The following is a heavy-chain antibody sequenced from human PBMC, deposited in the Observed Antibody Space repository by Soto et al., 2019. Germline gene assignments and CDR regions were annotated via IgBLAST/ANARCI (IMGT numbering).Heavy chain of an antibody. J-gene: IGHJ4*02. CDR1: GFTFSSYA. CDR3: VKDRETGASIAARPHFDY. CDR2: ISSNGGST. Sequence: PGGSLRLSCSASGFTFSSYAMHWVRQAPGKGLEYVSAISSNGGSTYYADSVKGRFTISRDNSKNTLYLQMSSLRAEDTAVYYCVKDRETGASIAARPHFDYWGQGTLVTVSS. D-gene: IGHD6-6*01. V-gene: IGHV3-64D*08.